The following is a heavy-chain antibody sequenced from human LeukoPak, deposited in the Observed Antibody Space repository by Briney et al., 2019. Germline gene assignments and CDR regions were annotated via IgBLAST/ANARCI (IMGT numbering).Heavy chain of an antibody. CDR2: IDKKDKGYATAT. CDR3: TRDSGTYNWFDP. D-gene: IGHD1-26*01. V-gene: IGHV3-73*01. CDR1: GFTFSGSA. J-gene: IGHJ5*02. Sequence: GSLKLSCAASGFTFSGSAIHWVRRSAGKGLEWVGQIDKKDKGYATATAYAASVKGRFTISRDDSINTAYLQMKSLKTEDTALYYCTRDSGTYNWFDPWGQGTLVTVSS.